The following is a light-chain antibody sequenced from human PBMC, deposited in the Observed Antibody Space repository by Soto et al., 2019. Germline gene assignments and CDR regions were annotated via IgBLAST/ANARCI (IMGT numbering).Light chain of an antibody. CDR3: QQYGSTPWT. CDR2: GAS. Sequence: EIVLTQSPGTLSLSPGERATLSCRASQSVSGRYLAWYQQKPGQAPRPLIYGASSRASGIPDRFSGSGSGTDFTLTISRLETEDFAVYYCQQYGSTPWTFGQGTKVEIK. CDR1: QSVSGRY. V-gene: IGKV3-20*01. J-gene: IGKJ1*01.